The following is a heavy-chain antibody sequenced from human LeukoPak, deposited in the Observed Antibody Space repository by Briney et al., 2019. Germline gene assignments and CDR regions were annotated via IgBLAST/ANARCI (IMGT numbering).Heavy chain of an antibody. CDR3: ARGFGSSRSYYDSSVDY. V-gene: IGHV1-46*01. D-gene: IGHD3-22*01. CDR1: GYTFTSYY. Sequence: ASVKVSCKASGYTFTSYYMHWVRQAPGQGLEWMGIINPSGGSTSYAQKFQGRVTMTRDTSISTAYMELSRLRSDDTAVYYCARGFGSSRSYYDSSVDYWGQGTLVTVSS. CDR2: INPSGGST. J-gene: IGHJ4*02.